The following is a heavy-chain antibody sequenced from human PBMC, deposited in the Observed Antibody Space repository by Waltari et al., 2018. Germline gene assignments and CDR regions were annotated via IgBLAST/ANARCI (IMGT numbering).Heavy chain of an antibody. J-gene: IGHJ6*02. Sequence: VQLVASGGCLVQTGVSLRLSCEPAVFSFSHYWLCWFRQVPGKGLVWGSTITSDGSRTRYADSVKGRFTISRDNAKNTLYLQTNSLRAEGTAVYYCASHRPGGYGMDVWGHGTTVTVSS. CDR3: ASHRPGGYGMDV. V-gene: IGHV3-74*02. D-gene: IGHD2-15*01. CDR2: ITSDGSRT. CDR1: VFSFSHYW.